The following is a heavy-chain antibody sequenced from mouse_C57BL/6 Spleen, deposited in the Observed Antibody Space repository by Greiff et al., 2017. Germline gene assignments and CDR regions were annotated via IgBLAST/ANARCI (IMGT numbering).Heavy chain of an antibody. Sequence: VQLQQSGAELARPGASVKLSCKASGYTFTSYGISWVKQRTGQGLEWIGEIYPRSGNTYYNEKFKGKATLTADKSSSTAYMELRSLTSEDSAVYFCARYNYSSYYFDYWGQGTTLTVSS. V-gene: IGHV1-81*01. CDR1: GYTFTSYG. J-gene: IGHJ2*01. D-gene: IGHD1-3*01. CDR3: ARYNYSSYYFDY. CDR2: IYPRSGNT.